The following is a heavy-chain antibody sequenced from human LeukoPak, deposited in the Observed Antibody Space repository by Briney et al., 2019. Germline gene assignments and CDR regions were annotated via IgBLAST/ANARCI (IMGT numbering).Heavy chain of an antibody. CDR3: ARGKGYCSSTSCYGSRLVDY. CDR2: ISGSGGST. V-gene: IGHV3-23*01. CDR1: GFTFSSYA. J-gene: IGHJ4*02. D-gene: IGHD2-2*01. Sequence: GGSLRLSCAASGFTFSSYAMSWVRQAPGKGLEWVSAISGSGGSTYYADSVKGRFTISRDNSKNTLYLQMNSLRAEDTAVYYCARGKGYCSSTSCYGSRLVDYWGQGTLVTVSS.